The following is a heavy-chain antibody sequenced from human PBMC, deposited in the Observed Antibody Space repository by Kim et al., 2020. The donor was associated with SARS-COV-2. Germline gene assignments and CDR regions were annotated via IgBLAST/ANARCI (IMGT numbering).Heavy chain of an antibody. CDR1: GGSFSGYY. J-gene: IGHJ3*02. CDR2: INHSGST. Sequence: SETLSLTCAVYGGSFSGYYWSWIRQPPGKGLEWIGEINHSGSTNYNPSLKSRVTISVDTSKNQFSLKLSSVTAADTAVYYCARGDYSHYYGSGSYYKWDAFDIWGQGTMVTVSS. D-gene: IGHD3-10*01. CDR3: ARGDYSHYYGSGSYYKWDAFDI. V-gene: IGHV4-34*01.